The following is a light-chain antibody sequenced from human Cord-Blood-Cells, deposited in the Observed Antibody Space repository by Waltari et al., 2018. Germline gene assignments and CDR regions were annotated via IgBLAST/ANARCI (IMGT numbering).Light chain of an antibody. Sequence: QSALTQPASVSGSPGQSITISCTGTSSDVGGYNYVSWYQQHPGKAPKLMIYDCSKRPSGVSNRFSGSKSGNTASLTISGLQAEDEADYYCSSYTSSSTSWVFGGGTKLTVL. CDR2: DCS. CDR3: SSYTSSSTSWV. J-gene: IGLJ3*02. V-gene: IGLV2-14*01. CDR1: SSDVGGYNY.